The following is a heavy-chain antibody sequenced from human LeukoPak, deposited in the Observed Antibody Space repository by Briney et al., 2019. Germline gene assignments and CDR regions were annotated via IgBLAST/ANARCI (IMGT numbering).Heavy chain of an antibody. D-gene: IGHD3-9*01. CDR2: IYYSGST. V-gene: IGHV4-31*03. CDR3: ARGEMDDILTGYYPPDY. Sequence: SQTLSLTCTVSGGSISSGGYYWSWIRQHPGKGLEWVGHIYYSGSTYYNPSLKSRVTISVDTSKNQFSLKLSSVTAADTAVYYCARGEMDDILTGYYPPDYWGQGTLVTVSS. CDR1: GGSISSGGYY. J-gene: IGHJ4*02.